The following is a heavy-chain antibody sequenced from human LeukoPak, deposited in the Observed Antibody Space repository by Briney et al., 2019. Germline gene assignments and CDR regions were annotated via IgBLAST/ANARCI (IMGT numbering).Heavy chain of an antibody. Sequence: PGGSLRLSCAASGFTFSRMSWVRQAPGKGLEWVANIKQDGSEKYYVDSVKGRFTISRDNAKNSLYLQMNSLRAEDTAVYYCARDLMGIAYRGAFYYWGQGTLVTVSS. V-gene: IGHV3-7*03. J-gene: IGHJ4*02. CDR2: IKQDGSEK. D-gene: IGHD6-13*01. CDR3: ARDLMGIAYRGAFYY. CDR1: GFTFSR.